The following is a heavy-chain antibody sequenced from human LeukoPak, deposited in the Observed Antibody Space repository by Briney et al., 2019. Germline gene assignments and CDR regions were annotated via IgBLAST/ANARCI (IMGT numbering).Heavy chain of an antibody. D-gene: IGHD3-22*01. CDR1: GGSISSYS. Sequence: SETLSLTCTVSGGSISSYSCGWIRQPPGKGLEWIGYIYYSGSTNYNPSLKSRVTISVDTSKNQFSLKLSSVTAADTAVYYCARHSDDGSGYYRSDYWGQGTLVTVSS. J-gene: IGHJ4*02. CDR3: ARHSDDGSGYYRSDY. CDR2: IYYSGST. V-gene: IGHV4-59*08.